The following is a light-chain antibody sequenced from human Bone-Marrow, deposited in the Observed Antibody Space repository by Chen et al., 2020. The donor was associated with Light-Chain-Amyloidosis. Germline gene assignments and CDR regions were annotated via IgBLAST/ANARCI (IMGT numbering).Light chain of an antibody. J-gene: IGLJ3*02. CDR1: NIGSTS. Sequence: SYVLTQPSSVSVAPGQTATIACGGHNIGSTSAHWYQQTPGQAPLLVVYDDSDRPSGIPERLSGSNSGNTATLTISRVEAGDEADYYCQVWDRSSDRPVFGGGTKLTVL. CDR2: DDS. CDR3: QVWDRSSDRPV. V-gene: IGLV3-21*02.